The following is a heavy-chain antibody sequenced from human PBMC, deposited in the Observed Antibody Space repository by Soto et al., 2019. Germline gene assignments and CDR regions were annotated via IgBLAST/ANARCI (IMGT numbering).Heavy chain of an antibody. D-gene: IGHD6-19*01. CDR2: IWYDGSNK. V-gene: IGHV3-33*01. J-gene: IGHJ4*02. Sequence: RLSCAASGFTFSSYGMHWVRQAPGKGLEWVAVIWYDGSNKYYADSVKGRFTISRDNSKNTLYLQMNSLRAEDTAVYYCAREGYSSGWYDYWGQGTLVTVPS. CDR3: AREGYSSGWYDY. CDR1: GFTFSSYG.